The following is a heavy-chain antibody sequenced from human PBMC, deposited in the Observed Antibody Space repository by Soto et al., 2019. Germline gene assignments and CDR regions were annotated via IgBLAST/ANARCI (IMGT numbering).Heavy chain of an antibody. Sequence: SETLSLTCTVAGSSINSYYWRWKRQPPGKGLEWIGYIYYSGSTNYNPSLRSRVTISVDTSKNQFSLKLSSVTAADTAVYYCARVGLYDSSGYYADPYYFDYWGQGTLVTVS. J-gene: IGHJ4*02. D-gene: IGHD3-22*01. CDR1: GSSINSYY. V-gene: IGHV4-59*12. CDR2: IYYSGST. CDR3: ARVGLYDSSGYYADPYYFDY.